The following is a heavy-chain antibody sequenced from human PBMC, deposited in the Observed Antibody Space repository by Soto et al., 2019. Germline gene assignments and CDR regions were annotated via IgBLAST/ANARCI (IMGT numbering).Heavy chain of an antibody. CDR3: AKTLYYYDTGGYQ. V-gene: IGHV3-23*01. CDR1: GFTFSSYA. J-gene: IGHJ4*02. D-gene: IGHD3-22*01. CDR2: ISGSGGST. Sequence: EVQLLESGGGLVQPGGSPRLSCAASGFTFSSYAMSWVRQAPGKGLEWVSAISGSGGSTYYADSVQGRFTISRDNSKNTLYLQMNSLRAEDTAVYYCAKTLYYYDTGGYQWGQGTLVTVSS.